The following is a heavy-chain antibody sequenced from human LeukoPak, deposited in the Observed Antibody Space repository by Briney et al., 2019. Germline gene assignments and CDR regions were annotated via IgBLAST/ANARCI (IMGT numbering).Heavy chain of an antibody. CDR3: ARIHGSGSPWYPIDY. CDR1: GGSISSYY. CDR2: IYYSGST. D-gene: IGHD3-10*01. Sequence: SETLSLTCTVSGGSISSYYWSWIRQPPGKGLEWIGYIYYSGSTNYNPSLKSRVTISVDTSKNQFSLKLSSVNAADTAVYYCARIHGSGSPWYPIDYWGREPWSPSPQ. V-gene: IGHV4-59*01. J-gene: IGHJ4*02.